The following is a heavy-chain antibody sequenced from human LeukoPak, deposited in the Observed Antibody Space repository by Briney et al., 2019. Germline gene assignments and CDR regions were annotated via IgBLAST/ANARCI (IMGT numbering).Heavy chain of an antibody. J-gene: IGHJ5*02. V-gene: IGHV4-4*07. Sequence: PSETLSLTCAVYGGSFSGYYWSWIRQPPGKGLEWIGRIYSSGRTNYNPSLKSRVTMSADTSKNQFSLKLTSVTAADTAVYYCAREDYDSSGYYSVYWFDPWGQGTLVTVSS. CDR1: GGSFSGYY. CDR3: AREDYDSSGYYSVYWFDP. CDR2: IYSSGRT. D-gene: IGHD3-22*01.